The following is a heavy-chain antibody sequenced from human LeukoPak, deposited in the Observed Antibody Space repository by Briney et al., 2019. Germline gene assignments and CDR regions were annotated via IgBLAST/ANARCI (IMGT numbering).Heavy chain of an antibody. CDR1: GFSFDDYG. D-gene: IGHD3-10*01. V-gene: IGHV3-20*04. Sequence: AGSLRLSCAASGFSFDDYGMSWVRQAPGKGLEWLSGINWKTGATGYSDSVKGRFTISKDNTKNSLYLQMNSLRAEDTAFYYCARETSARGVSTHWGQGTLVTVSS. CDR2: INWKTGAT. J-gene: IGHJ4*02. CDR3: ARETSARGVSTH.